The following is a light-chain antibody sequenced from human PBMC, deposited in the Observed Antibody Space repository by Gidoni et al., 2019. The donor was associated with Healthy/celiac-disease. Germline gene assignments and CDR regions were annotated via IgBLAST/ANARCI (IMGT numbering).Light chain of an antibody. CDR2: VAS. CDR3: QQYGSSPHT. Sequence: EIVLTQSPGTLSLSPVERATLSCRASQSVTSSYLAWYQQKPAQAPRLLSYVASSRATGIPDRFIGSGSGTDFTLTIRRLEPEDFAVYYCQQYGSSPHTFGQGTKLEIK. J-gene: IGKJ2*01. V-gene: IGKV3-20*01. CDR1: QSVTSSY.